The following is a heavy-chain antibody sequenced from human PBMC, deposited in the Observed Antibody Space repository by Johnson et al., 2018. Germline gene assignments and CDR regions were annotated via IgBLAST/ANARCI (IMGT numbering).Heavy chain of an antibody. CDR3: AKDGSGTYYYYYYMDV. CDR2: ISSSGSTI. Sequence: VQLLETGGGLVQXGGSLRLXCAASGFTFSDYYLSWIRQAPGKGLEWVSYISSSGSTIYYADSVKGRFTISRDNAKNSLYLQMNSLRAEETAVYYCAKDGSGTYYYYYYMDVWGKGTTVTVSS. J-gene: IGHJ6*03. V-gene: IGHV3-11*04. CDR1: GFTFSDYY. D-gene: IGHD3-10*01.